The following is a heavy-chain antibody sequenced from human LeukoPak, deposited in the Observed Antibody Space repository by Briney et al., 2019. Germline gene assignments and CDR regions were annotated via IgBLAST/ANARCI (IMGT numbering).Heavy chain of an antibody. Sequence: GGSLRLSCAASGFPFTTYWMTWVRQAPGKGLEWVANINQGGSGKYYADSVKGRFTISRDNAKDSLFLQMNSLRAEDTGVYYCAGDHYVPHYWGQGTLVTVSS. V-gene: IGHV3-7*01. J-gene: IGHJ4*02. CDR1: GFPFTTYW. CDR2: INQGGSGK. CDR3: AGDHYVPHY. D-gene: IGHD3-10*02.